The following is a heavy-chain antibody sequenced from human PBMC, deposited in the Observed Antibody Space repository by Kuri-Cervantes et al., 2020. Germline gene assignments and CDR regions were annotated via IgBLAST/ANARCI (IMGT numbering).Heavy chain of an antibody. D-gene: IGHD6-13*01. CDR2: INPSGGST. CDR3: AREPSAAVGAFDI. Sequence: ASVKVSCKASGYTFTSYDIHWVRQAPGQGLEWMGIINPSGGSTSYAQKFQGRVTMTRDTSTSTVYMELSSLRSEDTAVYYCAREPSAAVGAFDIWGQGTVVTVSS. J-gene: IGHJ3*02. CDR1: GYTFTSYD. V-gene: IGHV1-46*01.